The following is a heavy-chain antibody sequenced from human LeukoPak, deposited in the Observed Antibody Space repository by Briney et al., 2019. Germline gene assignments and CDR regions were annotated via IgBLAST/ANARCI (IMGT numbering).Heavy chain of an antibody. D-gene: IGHD3-22*01. CDR2: INHSGST. CDR1: GGSFSGYY. J-gene: IGHJ4*02. CDR3: ARSGDYYDSSGIGDY. V-gene: IGHV4-34*01. Sequence: PSETLSLTCAVYGGSFSGYYWSWIRQPPGKGLEWIGEINHSGSTNYNPSLKSRLTISVDTSKNQFSLKLSSVTAADTAVYYCARSGDYYDSSGIGDYWGQGTLVTVSS.